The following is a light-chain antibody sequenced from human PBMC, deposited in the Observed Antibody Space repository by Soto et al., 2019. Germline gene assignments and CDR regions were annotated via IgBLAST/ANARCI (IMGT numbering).Light chain of an antibody. CDR3: QLYDNLILT. V-gene: IGKV1-33*01. J-gene: IGKJ4*01. CDR2: VAS. CDR1: QDISNH. Sequence: DIQLTPSPSSLSASVLERVTITCQASQDISNHLNWYQQKQGKAPKLLIYVASNLDTGVPSRLSGSGYGTEFTFTISSMKNEDVETYYCQLYDNLILTFAGGTKVDIK.